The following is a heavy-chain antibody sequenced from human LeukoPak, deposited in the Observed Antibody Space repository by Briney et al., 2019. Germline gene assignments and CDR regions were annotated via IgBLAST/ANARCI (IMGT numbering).Heavy chain of an antibody. D-gene: IGHD3-10*01. V-gene: IGHV3-23*01. CDR1: GFPFSTYA. J-gene: IGHJ4*02. CDR2: ISGSGATS. CDR3: ARDPNMVRGVHFDY. Sequence: PGGSLRLSCAASGFPFSTYAMSWVRQAPGEGLEWVSAISGSGATSYYADSVKGRFTISRDNAKNTVYLQMNSLRAEDTAVYYCARDPNMVRGVHFDYWGQGTLVTVSS.